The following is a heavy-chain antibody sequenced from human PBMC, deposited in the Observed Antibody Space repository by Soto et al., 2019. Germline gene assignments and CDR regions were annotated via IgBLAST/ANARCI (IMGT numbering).Heavy chain of an antibody. D-gene: IGHD3-22*01. CDR1: GFTFSGFS. CDR3: AREADFASSGYVLDY. Sequence: SLRLSCAASGFTFSGFSMNWVRQAPGKGLEWVSSVTSSPSSIFYADSVKGRFTISRDDAKDSLFLQMNSLRADDTAVYYCAREADFASSGYVLDYWGLGTLVTVSS. CDR2: VTSSPSSI. J-gene: IGHJ4*02. V-gene: IGHV3-21*01.